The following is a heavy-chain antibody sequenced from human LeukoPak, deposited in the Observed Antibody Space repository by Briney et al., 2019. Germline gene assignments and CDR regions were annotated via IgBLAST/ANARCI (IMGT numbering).Heavy chain of an antibody. D-gene: IGHD1-26*01. J-gene: IGHJ4*02. CDR2: IIPIFGAA. CDR1: GGTFSSYA. Sequence: GASVKVSCKASGGTFSSYAISWVRQAPGQGLEWMGGIIPIFGAANYAQKFQGRVTITADESTSTAYMELSSLRSEDTAVYYCARDGNLVGATSFDYWGQGTLVTVSS. CDR3: ARDGNLVGATSFDY. V-gene: IGHV1-69*13.